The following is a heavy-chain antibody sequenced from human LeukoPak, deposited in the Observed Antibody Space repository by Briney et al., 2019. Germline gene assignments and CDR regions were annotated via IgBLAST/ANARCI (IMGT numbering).Heavy chain of an antibody. D-gene: IGHD3-22*01. CDR3: ATSAKPYYYDSSGPEIDY. V-gene: IGHV1-18*01. CDR2: ISAYNGNT. CDR1: GYTFTSYG. Sequence: GASVKVSRKASGYTFTSYGISWVRQAPGQGLEWMGWISAYNGNTNYAQKLQGRVTMTTDTSTSTAYMELRSLRSDDTAVYYCATSAKPYYYDSSGPEIDYWGQGTLVTVSS. J-gene: IGHJ4*02.